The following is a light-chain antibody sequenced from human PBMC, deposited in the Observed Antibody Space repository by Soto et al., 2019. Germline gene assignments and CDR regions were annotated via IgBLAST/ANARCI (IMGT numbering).Light chain of an antibody. Sequence: QSVLTQPPSASGTPGQRVTISCSGGRSNIGSNYAFWCQQFPGTTPKLFIFRNTQRPSGVPDRFSGSKSGTSASLTISGLRSEDDATYYCAAWDENLRSVVFGGGTQLTVL. CDR1: RSNIGSNY. J-gene: IGLJ3*02. CDR3: AAWDENLRSVV. CDR2: RNT. V-gene: IGLV1-47*01.